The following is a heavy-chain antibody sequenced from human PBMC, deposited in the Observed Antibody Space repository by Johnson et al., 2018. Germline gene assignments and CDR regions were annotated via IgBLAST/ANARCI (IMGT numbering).Heavy chain of an antibody. D-gene: IGHD6-13*01. J-gene: IGHJ6*02. CDR3: AKDRPPYAAAGTPRVYGMDV. V-gene: IGHV3-30*04. CDR2: ISYDGSNK. Sequence: VQLVESGGGVVQPGRSLRLSCAASGFTSSSYAMHWVRQAPGKGLEWVAVISYDGSNKYYAASVNVRLTISRDNSKNTLDLKMDSLGVEETAVYYCAKDRPPYAAAGTPRVYGMDVWGQGTTVTVSS. CDR1: GFTSSSYA.